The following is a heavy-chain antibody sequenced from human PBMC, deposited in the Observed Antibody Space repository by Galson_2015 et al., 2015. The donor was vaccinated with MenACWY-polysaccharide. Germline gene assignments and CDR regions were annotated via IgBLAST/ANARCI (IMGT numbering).Heavy chain of an antibody. J-gene: IGHJ4*02. CDR3: ARVEKYSGSYYILH. D-gene: IGHD1-26*01. CDR2: IYHSGST. CDR1: GYSISSGSY. V-gene: IGHV4-38-2*01. Sequence: SETLSLTCAVSGYSISSGSYWGWIRQPPGKGLEWIGSIYHSGSTYYNPSLKSRVTISVDTSKNQFSLKLSSVTAADTAVYYCARVEKYSGSYYILHWGQGTLVTVSS.